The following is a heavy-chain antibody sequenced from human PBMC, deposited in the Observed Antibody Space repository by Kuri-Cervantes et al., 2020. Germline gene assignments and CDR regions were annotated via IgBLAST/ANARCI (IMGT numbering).Heavy chain of an antibody. CDR3: ARATYYYGSGSYFY. CDR1: GGSISSGGYY. CDR2: IYYSGST. V-gene: IGHV4-31*03. Sequence: SETLSLTCTVSGGSISSGGYYWSWIRQHPGKGLKWIGYIYYSGSTYYDPSLKSRVTISVDTSKNQFSLKLSSVTAADTAVYYCARATYYYGSGSYFYWGQGTLVTVSS. J-gene: IGHJ4*02. D-gene: IGHD3-10*01.